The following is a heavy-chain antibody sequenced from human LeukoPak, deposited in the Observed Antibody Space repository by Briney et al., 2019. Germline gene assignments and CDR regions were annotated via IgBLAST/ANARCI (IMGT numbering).Heavy chain of an antibody. CDR3: GRVALDTSMIHY. Sequence: GGSLRLSCAASGFSFSSYEMNWVRQAPGKGLEWVSYISSSGSTIYYGDSVKDRFTISRDDAENSLYLQMNSLRVEDTAVYYCGRVALDTSMIHYRGQGTLVTVSS. D-gene: IGHD5-18*01. J-gene: IGHJ4*02. V-gene: IGHV3-48*03. CDR1: GFSFSSYE. CDR2: ISSSGSTI.